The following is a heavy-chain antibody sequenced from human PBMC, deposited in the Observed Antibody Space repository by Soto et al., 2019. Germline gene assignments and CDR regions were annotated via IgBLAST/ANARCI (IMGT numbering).Heavy chain of an antibody. Sequence: GGSLRLSCSASGFTFSSYAMHWVRQAPGKGLEYVSAISSNGGSTYYADSVKGRFTISRDNSKNTLYLQMSSLRAEDTAGYYCVKEGYSSSWYVEESWGQGTLVTVSS. CDR1: GFTFSSYA. J-gene: IGHJ4*02. CDR3: VKEGYSSSWYVEES. CDR2: ISSNGGST. V-gene: IGHV3-64D*09. D-gene: IGHD6-13*01.